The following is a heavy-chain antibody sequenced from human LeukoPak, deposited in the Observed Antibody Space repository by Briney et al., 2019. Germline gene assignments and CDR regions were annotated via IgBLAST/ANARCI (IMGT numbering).Heavy chain of an antibody. CDR2: IFYSGTT. J-gene: IGHJ6*02. CDR1: GDSVSSGSYY. Sequence: PSETLSLTCTVSGDSVSSGSYYWSWIRQPPGKGLEWIGYIFYSGTTNYNPSLKSRVTMSVDTSKNQFSLKLSSVTAADTAVYYCARGRYFDWPYYYYYGMDVWGQGTTVTVSS. V-gene: IGHV4-61*01. CDR3: ARGRYFDWPYYYYYGMDV. D-gene: IGHD3-9*01.